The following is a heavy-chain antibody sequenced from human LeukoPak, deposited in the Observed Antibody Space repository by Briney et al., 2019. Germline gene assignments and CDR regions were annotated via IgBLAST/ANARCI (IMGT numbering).Heavy chain of an antibody. D-gene: IGHD1-20*01. Sequence: SETLSLTCSVSGGSISSYYWNWIRQPPGKGLEGIGNIYYSGSTNYNPSLKSRVTISVDTSKNQFSLRLSSVTAADTAVYYCARTDNWNYFDYWGQGTLVTVSS. CDR2: IYYSGST. CDR1: GGSISSYY. V-gene: IGHV4-59*01. J-gene: IGHJ4*02. CDR3: ARTDNWNYFDY.